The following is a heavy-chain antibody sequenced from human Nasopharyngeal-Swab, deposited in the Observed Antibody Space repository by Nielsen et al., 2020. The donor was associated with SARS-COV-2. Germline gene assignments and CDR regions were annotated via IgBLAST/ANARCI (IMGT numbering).Heavy chain of an antibody. CDR2: ISYDGSNK. Sequence: GESLKISCAASGFTFSSYGMHWVRQAPGKGLEWVAVISYDGSNKYYADSVKGRFTISRDNSKNTLYLQMSSLRAEDTAVYYCVKDHRHSSGYYYYGMDVWGQGTTVTVSS. V-gene: IGHV3-30*18. CDR1: GFTFSSYG. CDR3: VKDHRHSSGYYYYGMDV. J-gene: IGHJ6*02. D-gene: IGHD3-22*01.